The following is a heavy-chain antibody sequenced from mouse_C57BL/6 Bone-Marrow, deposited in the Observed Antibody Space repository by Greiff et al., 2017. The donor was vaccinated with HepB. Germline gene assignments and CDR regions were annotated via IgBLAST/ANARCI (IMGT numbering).Heavy chain of an antibody. Sequence: EVQLQESGPGLVKPSQSLSLTCSVTGYSITSGYYWNWIRQFPGNKLEWMGYISYDGSNNYNPSLKNRISITRDPSKNQFFLKLNSVTTEDTATYYCASGGGSSYLYAMDYWGQGTSVTVSS. CDR2: ISYDGSN. CDR1: GYSITSGYY. CDR3: ASGGGSSYLYAMDY. D-gene: IGHD1-1*01. J-gene: IGHJ4*01. V-gene: IGHV3-6*01.